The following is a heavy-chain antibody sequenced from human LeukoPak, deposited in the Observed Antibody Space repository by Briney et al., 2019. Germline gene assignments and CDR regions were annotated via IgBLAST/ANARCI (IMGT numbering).Heavy chain of an antibody. CDR3: ARGLVTMVRGGNWFDP. V-gene: IGHV1-18*01. Sequence: ASVKVSCKASGYTFTSYGISWVRQAPGQGLEWMGWISAYNGNTNYAQKLQGRVTMTTDTSTSTAYMELRSLRSDDTAVYYCARGLVTMVRGGNWFDPWGQGTLVTVSS. CDR1: GYTFTSYG. CDR2: ISAYNGNT. J-gene: IGHJ5*02. D-gene: IGHD3-10*01.